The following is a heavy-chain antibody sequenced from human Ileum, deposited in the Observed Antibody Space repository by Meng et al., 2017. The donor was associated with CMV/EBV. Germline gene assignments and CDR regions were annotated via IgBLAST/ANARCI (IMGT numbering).Heavy chain of an antibody. J-gene: IGHJ4*02. D-gene: IGHD6-13*01. Sequence: GESLKISCVASGFTFSDYTMYWVRQAPGKGLEWVSGTSRNSGSTYYADSVKGRFTISRDNSKNTLYLQMNSLRGEDTAIYYCVKDRDQQLLMGYLDHWGQGTLVTVSS. V-gene: IGHV3-23*01. CDR2: TSRNSGST. CDR3: VKDRDQQLLMGYLDH. CDR1: GFTFSDYT.